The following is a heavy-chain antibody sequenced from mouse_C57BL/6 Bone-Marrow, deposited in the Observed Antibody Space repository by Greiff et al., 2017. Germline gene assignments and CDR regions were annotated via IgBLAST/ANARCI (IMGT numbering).Heavy chain of an antibody. J-gene: IGHJ1*03. CDR3: ATRYYGSSYWYFDV. V-gene: IGHV1-69*01. CDR1: GYTFTSYW. Sequence: QVQLQQPGAELVMPGASVKLSCKASGYTFTSYWMHWVKQRPGQGLEWIGEIDPSDSYTNYNQKFKGKSTLTVDKSSSTAYMQLSSLTSEDSAVXYCATRYYGSSYWYFDVWGTGTTVTVSS. D-gene: IGHD1-1*01. CDR2: IDPSDSYT.